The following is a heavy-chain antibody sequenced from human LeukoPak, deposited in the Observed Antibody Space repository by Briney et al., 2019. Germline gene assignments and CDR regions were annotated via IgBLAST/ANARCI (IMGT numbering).Heavy chain of an antibody. CDR1: GSTFTNYW. V-gene: IGHV5-51*01. CDR2: IYPGDSDI. J-gene: IGHJ5*02. Sequence: GGSLQISCQGSGSTFTNYWIGWVRQVPGKGLEWMGIIYPGDSDIRYSPSFQAQVTLSAAQSLPTSSLQCSILPPPDTAMYYCARGPRYSDPWGQGTLVTVSS. CDR3: ARGPRYSDP. D-gene: IGHD2-15*01.